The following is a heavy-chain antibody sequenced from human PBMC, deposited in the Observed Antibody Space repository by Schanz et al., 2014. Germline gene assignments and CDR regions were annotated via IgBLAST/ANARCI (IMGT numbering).Heavy chain of an antibody. CDR2: IDGRGITT. V-gene: IGHV3-23*04. J-gene: IGHJ4*02. D-gene: IGHD3-10*02. Sequence: DLEESGGGLVQPGGSQRLSCAVSEFTFSNCDMTWVRQAPGKGLEWVAIIDGRGITTFYADSVKGRFTISRDNAKNTVYLQMNSLRDDDTAVYYCAKRFHCSGSHPFDYWGQGTLVTVSS. CDR3: AKRFHCSGSHPFDY. CDR1: EFTFSNCD.